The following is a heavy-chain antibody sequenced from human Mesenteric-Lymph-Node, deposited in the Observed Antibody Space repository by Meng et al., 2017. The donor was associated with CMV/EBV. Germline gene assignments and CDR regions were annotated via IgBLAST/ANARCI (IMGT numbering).Heavy chain of an antibody. V-gene: IGHV3-74*01. D-gene: IGHD3-22*01. CDR1: GFTFDNYV. Sequence: GESLKISCAASGFTFDNYVMNWVRQAPGKGLVWVSRINSDGSTTRYADSVKGRFTVSRDNSKSTLYLQMNSLRAGDTAVYYCARPYYYDSSGYGFDYWSQGTLVTVSS. J-gene: IGHJ4*02. CDR3: ARPYYYDSSGYGFDY. CDR2: INSDGSTT.